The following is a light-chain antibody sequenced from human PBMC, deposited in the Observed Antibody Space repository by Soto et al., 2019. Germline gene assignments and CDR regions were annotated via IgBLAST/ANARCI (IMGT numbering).Light chain of an antibody. CDR1: QRVTRS. V-gene: IGKV3-11*01. CDR2: EAF. J-gene: IGKJ1*01. Sequence: EVVLTQSPGTLSLSPWERVTLSCRATQRVTRSLAWYQQKPGQAPRLLISEAFNRATGIPARFTGRGSGTDFTLTISSLEPEDCAFYYCQQRKTFGQGNKGDIK. CDR3: QQRKT.